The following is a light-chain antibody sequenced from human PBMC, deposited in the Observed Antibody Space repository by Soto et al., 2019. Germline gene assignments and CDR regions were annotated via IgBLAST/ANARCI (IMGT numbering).Light chain of an antibody. Sequence: QSALTQPPSASGSPGQSVTISCTGTSSDVGGYNYVSWYQQHPGKAPKLMIYEVSKRPSGVADRFSGSKSGNTASLTVSGLQAEDEADYYCSSYAGSNNLVFGRGTKLTVL. J-gene: IGLJ2*01. V-gene: IGLV2-8*01. CDR3: SSYAGSNNLV. CDR1: SSDVGGYNY. CDR2: EVS.